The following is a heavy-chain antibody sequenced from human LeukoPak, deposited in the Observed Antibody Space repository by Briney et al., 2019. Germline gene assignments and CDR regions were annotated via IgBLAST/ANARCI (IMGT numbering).Heavy chain of an antibody. Sequence: PGGSLRLSCAASGFTFSNYAMSWVRQAPGKGLEWVSATSGSGGSTYYADSVKGRFTISRDNSKNTLYLQMNSLRGEDTAVYYCAKERRDTGANNFFDYWGQGTLVTVSS. CDR1: GFTFSNYA. CDR3: AKERRDTGANNFFDY. J-gene: IGHJ4*02. CDR2: TSGSGGST. D-gene: IGHD4/OR15-4a*01. V-gene: IGHV3-23*01.